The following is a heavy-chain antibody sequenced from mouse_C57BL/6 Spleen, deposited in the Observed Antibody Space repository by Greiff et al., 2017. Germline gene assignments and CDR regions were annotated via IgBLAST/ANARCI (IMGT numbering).Heavy chain of an antibody. CDR3: ARHKTTVLSDYFDY. Sequence: EVNLVESGGGLVKPGGSLKLSCAASGFTFSSYTMSWVRQTPEKRLEWVATISGGGGNTYYPDSVKGRFTISRDNAKNTLYLQMSSLSSEDTALYYFARHKTTVLSDYFDYWGQGTTLTVSS. CDR1: GFTFSSYT. J-gene: IGHJ2*01. CDR2: ISGGGGNT. D-gene: IGHD1-1*01. V-gene: IGHV5-9*01.